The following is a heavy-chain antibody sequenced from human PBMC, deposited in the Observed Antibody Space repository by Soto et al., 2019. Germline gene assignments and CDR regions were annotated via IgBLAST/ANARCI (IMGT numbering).Heavy chain of an antibody. Sequence: SETLSLTCAVYGGSFSGYYWSWIRQPPGKGLEWIGEINHSGSTNYNPSLKSRVTISVDTSKNQFSLKLSSVTAADTAVYYCARGARDSSGSCFDYWGQGTLVTVSS. CDR2: INHSGST. CDR3: ARGARDSSGSCFDY. CDR1: GGSFSGYY. V-gene: IGHV4-34*01. J-gene: IGHJ4*02. D-gene: IGHD3-22*01.